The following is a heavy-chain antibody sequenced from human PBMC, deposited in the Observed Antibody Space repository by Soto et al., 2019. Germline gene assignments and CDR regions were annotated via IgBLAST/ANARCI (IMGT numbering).Heavy chain of an antibody. V-gene: IGHV4-30-4*01. CDR3: ASTSFYDSSGYYFDY. CDR1: GGSISSGDYY. D-gene: IGHD3-22*01. Sequence: PSETLSLTCTVSGGSISSGDYYWSWIRQPPGKGLEWIGYIYYSGSTYYNPSLKSRVTISVDTSKNQFSLKLSSVTAADTAVYYCASTSFYDSSGYYFDYWGQGTLVTVSS. J-gene: IGHJ4*02. CDR2: IYYSGST.